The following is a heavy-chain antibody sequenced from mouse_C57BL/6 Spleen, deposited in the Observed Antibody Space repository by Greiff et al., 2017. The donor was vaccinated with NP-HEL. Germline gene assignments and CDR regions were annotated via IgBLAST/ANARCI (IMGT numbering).Heavy chain of an antibody. Sequence: DVKLQESGPELVKPGASVKISCKASGYSFTGYYMHWVKQSHGNILDWIGYIYPYNGVSSYNQKFKGKATLTVDTSSSTAYMELRSLTSEDSAVYYCARRDDGRAMDYWGQGTSVTVSS. CDR1: GYSFTGYY. J-gene: IGHJ4*01. D-gene: IGHD2-12*01. CDR2: IYPYNGVS. CDR3: ARRDDGRAMDY. V-gene: IGHV1-31*01.